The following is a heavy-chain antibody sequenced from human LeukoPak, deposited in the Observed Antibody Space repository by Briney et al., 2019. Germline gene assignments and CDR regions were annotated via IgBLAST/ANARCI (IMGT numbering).Heavy chain of an antibody. Sequence: QSGGSLRLSCAASGFTFSSYATSWVRQAPGKGLEWVSAISGSGGSTYYADSVKGRFTISRDNSKNTLYLQMNSLRAEDTAVYYCAKGGGYSYGYLDYWGQGTLVTVSS. CDR2: ISGSGGST. CDR1: GFTFSSYA. J-gene: IGHJ4*02. V-gene: IGHV3-23*01. D-gene: IGHD5-18*01. CDR3: AKGGGYSYGYLDY.